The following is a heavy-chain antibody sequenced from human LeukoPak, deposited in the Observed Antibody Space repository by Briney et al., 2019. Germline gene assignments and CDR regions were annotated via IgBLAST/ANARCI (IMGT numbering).Heavy chain of an antibody. CDR3: AREGSSGYYSFPYYYYGMDV. J-gene: IGHJ6*02. D-gene: IGHD3-22*01. Sequence: SETLSLTCTVSGGSISSYYWSWIRQPAGKGLEWIGRIYTSGSTNYNPSLKSRVTMSVDTSKNQFSLKLSSVTAADTAVYYCAREGSSGYYSFPYYYYGMDVWGRGTLVTVSS. V-gene: IGHV4-4*07. CDR1: GGSISSYY. CDR2: IYTSGST.